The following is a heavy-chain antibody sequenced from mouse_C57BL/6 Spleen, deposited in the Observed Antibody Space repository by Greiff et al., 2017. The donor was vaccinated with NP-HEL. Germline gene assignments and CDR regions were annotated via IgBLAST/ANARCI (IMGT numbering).Heavy chain of an antibody. CDR2: IDPETGGT. J-gene: IGHJ1*03. CDR3: TRGVITTVVAHWYFDV. D-gene: IGHD1-1*01. CDR1: GYTFTDYE. V-gene: IGHV1-15*01. Sequence: VNLVESGAELVRPGASVTLSCKASGYTFTDYEMHWVKQTPVHGLEWIGAIDPETGGTAYNQKFKGKAILTADKSSSTAYMELRSLTSEDSAVYYCTRGVITTVVAHWYFDVWGTGTTVTVSS.